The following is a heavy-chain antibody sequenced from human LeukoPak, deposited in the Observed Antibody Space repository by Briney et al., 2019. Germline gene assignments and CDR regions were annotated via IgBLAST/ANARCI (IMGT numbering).Heavy chain of an antibody. D-gene: IGHD6-13*01. CDR3: ARSYSSSWSTVDY. Sequence: AGGSLRLSCAASGFTFSSYEMNWVRQAPGKGLEWVSYISSSGSTIYYADSVKGRFTISRDNAKNSPYLQMNSLRAEDTAVYYCARSYSSSWSTVDYWGQGTLVTVSS. CDR1: GFTFSSYE. J-gene: IGHJ4*02. V-gene: IGHV3-48*03. CDR2: ISSSGSTI.